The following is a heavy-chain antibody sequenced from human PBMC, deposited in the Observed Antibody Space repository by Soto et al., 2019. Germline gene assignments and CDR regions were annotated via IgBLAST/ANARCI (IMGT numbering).Heavy chain of an antibody. V-gene: IGHV1-46*03. D-gene: IGHD6-6*01. Sequence: ASVKVSCKASGYTFTSYYMHWVRQAPGQGLGWMGIINPSGGSTSYAQKFQGRVTMTRDTSTSTVYMELSSLRSEDTAVYYCARWGGSSSSYYYYYMDVWGKGTTVTVSS. CDR1: GYTFTSYY. J-gene: IGHJ6*03. CDR3: ARWGGSSSSYYYYYMDV. CDR2: INPSGGST.